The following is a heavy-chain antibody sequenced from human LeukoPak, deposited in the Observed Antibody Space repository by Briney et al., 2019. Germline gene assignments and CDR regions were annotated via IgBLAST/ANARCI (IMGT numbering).Heavy chain of an antibody. V-gene: IGHV1-69*13. D-gene: IGHD2-2*01. J-gene: IGHJ4*02. Sequence: ASVKVSCKASGYTFTGYYMHWVRQAPGQGLEWMGGIIPVFGTANYAQKFQGRVTITADESTSTAYMELSSLRSEDTAVYYCARDPAGGPAAIWGQGTLVTVSS. CDR2: IIPVFGTA. CDR1: GYTFTGYY. CDR3: ARDPAGGPAAI.